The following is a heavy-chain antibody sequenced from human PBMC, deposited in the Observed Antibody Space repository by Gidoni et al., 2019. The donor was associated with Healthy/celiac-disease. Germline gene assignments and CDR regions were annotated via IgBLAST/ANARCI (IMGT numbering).Heavy chain of an antibody. V-gene: IGHV1-69*08. Sequence: QVQLVQSGAEVKKPGSSVKVSCQASGGPFSSYTISWVRQAPGQGLEWMGRILPILGIANYAQKCQGRVTITADKSTSTAYMELSSLRSEDTAVYYCARDPGNRSGVDYWGQGTLVTVS. CDR1: GGPFSSYT. D-gene: IGHD3-10*01. CDR3: ARDPGNRSGVDY. CDR2: ILPILGIA. J-gene: IGHJ4*02.